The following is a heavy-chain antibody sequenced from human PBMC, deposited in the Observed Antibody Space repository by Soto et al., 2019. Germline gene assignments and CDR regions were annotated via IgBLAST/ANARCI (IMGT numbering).Heavy chain of an antibody. J-gene: IGHJ4*02. CDR3: ARGLCSLRYFDWSNLGYYFDY. CDR2: MNPNSGNT. CDR1: GYTFTSYD. D-gene: IGHD3-9*01. V-gene: IGHV1-8*01. Sequence: ASVKDSCKASGYTFTSYDINWVRQATGQGLEWMGWMNPNSGNTGYAQKFQGRVTMTRNTSISTAYMELSSLRSEDTAVYYCARGLCSLRYFDWSNLGYYFDYWGQGTLVTVSS.